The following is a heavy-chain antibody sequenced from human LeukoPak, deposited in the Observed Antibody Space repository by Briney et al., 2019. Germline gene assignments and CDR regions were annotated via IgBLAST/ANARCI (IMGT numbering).Heavy chain of an antibody. CDR3: AREGYCGAGRCFFDY. CDR2: ISYDGNEK. V-gene: IGHV3-33*01. Sequence: GGSLRLSCAASGFTLSSYGMHWVRQAPDKSLGWVGVISYDGNEKYLEASVKGRFTISRDNSKNTLDLQMNSLRAEDTAVYFCAREGYCGAGRCFFDYWGQGTLVTVSS. CDR1: GFTLSSYG. D-gene: IGHD2-15*01. J-gene: IGHJ4*02.